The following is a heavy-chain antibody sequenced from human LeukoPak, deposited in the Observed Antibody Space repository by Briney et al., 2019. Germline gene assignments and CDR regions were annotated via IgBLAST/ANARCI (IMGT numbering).Heavy chain of an antibody. J-gene: IGHJ4*02. CDR2: INHSGST. D-gene: IGHD6-13*01. CDR1: GGSFSGYY. CDR3: AARYIAAADTALDY. Sequence: PSETLSLTCAVYGGSFSGYYWSWIRQPPGKGLEWIGEINHSGSTNYNPSLKSRVTISVDTSKNQFSLKLSSVTAADTAVYYCAARYIAAADTALDYWGQGTLVTVSS. V-gene: IGHV4-34*01.